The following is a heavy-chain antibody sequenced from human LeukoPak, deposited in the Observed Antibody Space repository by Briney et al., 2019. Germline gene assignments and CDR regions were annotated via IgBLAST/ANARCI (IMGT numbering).Heavy chain of an antibody. CDR3: ARGGPSVLTGGAFDL. D-gene: IGHD7-27*01. CDR2: LSRSGLTI. Sequence: PGGSLRLSCAASGFTLSNYELNWVRQAPGKGLEWITYLSRSGLTIYYTESVKGRFTISRDSAKNSLYLQMSSLRPEDTATYYCARGGPSVLTGGAFDLWGQGTVVTVS. V-gene: IGHV3-48*03. CDR1: GFTLSNYE. J-gene: IGHJ3*01.